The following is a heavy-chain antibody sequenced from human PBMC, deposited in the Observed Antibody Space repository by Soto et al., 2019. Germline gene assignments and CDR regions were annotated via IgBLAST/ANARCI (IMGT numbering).Heavy chain of an antibody. CDR3: ARDPWAADY. CDR1: GFTFSNYA. CDR2: ITYSGGNK. Sequence: PGGSLRLSCAASGFTFSNYAMSWVRQAPGRGLEWVAAITYSGGNKYYADSVKGRFTISRDNSKNTVNLQMNSLRAEDTAVYYCARDPWAADYWGQGTLVTVSS. V-gene: IGHV3-23*01. J-gene: IGHJ4*02. D-gene: IGHD3-16*01.